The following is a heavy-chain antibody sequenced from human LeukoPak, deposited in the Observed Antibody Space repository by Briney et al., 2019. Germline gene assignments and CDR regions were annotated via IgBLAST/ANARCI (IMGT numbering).Heavy chain of an antibody. J-gene: IGHJ6*03. Sequence: SETLSLTCTVSGGSISSGSYYWSWIRQPAGKGLEWIGRIYTSGSTNYNPSLKSRVTISVDTSKNQFSLKLSSVTAADTAVYYCARHPGYYYYYMDVWGKGTTVTISS. CDR1: GGSISSGSYY. CDR2: IYTSGST. CDR3: ARHPGYYYYYMDV. V-gene: IGHV4-61*02. D-gene: IGHD3-10*01.